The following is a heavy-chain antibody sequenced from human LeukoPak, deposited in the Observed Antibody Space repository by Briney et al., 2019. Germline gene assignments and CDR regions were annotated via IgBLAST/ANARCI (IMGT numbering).Heavy chain of an antibody. J-gene: IGHJ6*03. Sequence: GGSLRLSCAASGFTFSNYVMHWVRQAPGKGLEWVAYLRFDGSNKYYADSVKGRFTISRDNSKNTLYLQMNSLRAEDTAVYYCAKDSGNIVVVPAAMDYYYYYMDDWGKGTTVIVSS. CDR1: GFTFSNYV. CDR2: LRFDGSNK. V-gene: IGHV3-30*02. CDR3: AKDSGNIVVVPAAMDYYYYYMDD. D-gene: IGHD2-2*01.